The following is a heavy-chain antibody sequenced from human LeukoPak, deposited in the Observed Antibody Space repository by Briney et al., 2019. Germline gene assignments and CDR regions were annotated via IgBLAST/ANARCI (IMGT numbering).Heavy chain of an antibody. CDR2: INTNTGNP. CDR3: ARDHILTGYYNVRSGFDY. V-gene: IGHV7-4-1*02. Sequence: ASVTDSCKASGYTFTNYAMNWVRQAPGQGLEWMGWINTNTGNPTYAQGFTGRFVFSLDTSVSTAYLQISSLKAEDTAVYYCARDHILTGYYNVRSGFDYWGQGTLVTVSS. D-gene: IGHD3-9*01. J-gene: IGHJ4*02. CDR1: GYTFTNYA.